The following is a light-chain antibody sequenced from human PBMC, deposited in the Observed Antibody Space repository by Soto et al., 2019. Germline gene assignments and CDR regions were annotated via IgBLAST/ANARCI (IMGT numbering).Light chain of an antibody. CDR3: QAWDSRTVYV. CDR2: QDS. CDR1: KLGDKY. J-gene: IGLJ1*01. V-gene: IGLV3-1*01. Sequence: SYELTQPPSVSVSPGQKASITCSGDKLGDKYTCWYQQKPGQSPVLVIYQDSKRPSGIPERISGSNPGNTATLTISGTQAKDEADYNCQAWDSRTVYVFGTGTNVTV.